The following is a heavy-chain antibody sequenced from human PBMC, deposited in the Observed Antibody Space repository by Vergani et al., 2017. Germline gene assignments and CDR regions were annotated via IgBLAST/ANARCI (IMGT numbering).Heavy chain of an antibody. CDR1: GFTFSNAW. Sequence: EVQLVESGGGLVKPGGSLRLSCAASGFTFSNAWMSWVRQAPGKGLEWVGRIKSKNDGGTKDYAAPVKGRFTISRDDSKNTLYLQMNSLKTQDTAVYYCTTSVEMATIWDGGERCLWGQGTLVTVSS. J-gene: IGHJ4*02. CDR2: IKSKNDGGTK. V-gene: IGHV3-15*01. D-gene: IGHD5-24*01. CDR3: TTSVEMATIWDGGERCL.